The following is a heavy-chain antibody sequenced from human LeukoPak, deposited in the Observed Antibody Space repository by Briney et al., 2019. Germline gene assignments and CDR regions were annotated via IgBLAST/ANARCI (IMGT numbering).Heavy chain of an antibody. J-gene: IGHJ5*02. D-gene: IGHD4-23*01. CDR3: ARGEIGGNFDP. V-gene: IGHV1-3*01. CDR2: INAGNGNT. CDR1: RYTFSNDA. Sequence: GASVKVSCKASRYTFSNDAMHWVRQAPGERLEWMGWINAGNGNTKYSQKFQGRVTITRDTSASTAYMELSSLRSEDTAVYYCARGEIGGNFDPWGQGTLVTVSS.